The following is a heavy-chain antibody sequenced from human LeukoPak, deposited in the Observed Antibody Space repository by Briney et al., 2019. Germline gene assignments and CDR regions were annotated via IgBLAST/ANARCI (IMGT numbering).Heavy chain of an antibody. CDR1: GDSSSNSIYY. CDR2: IDYGGST. J-gene: IGHJ4*02. Sequence: SETLSLTCTVSGDSSSNSIYYWGWIRQPPGKGLEWIGSIDYGGSTYYNPSLKSRATISIDTSKNQFSLKLSSVTAADTAVYYCAREYTLYRSGWFLDYWGQGTVVTVSS. D-gene: IGHD6-19*01. CDR3: AREYTLYRSGWFLDY. V-gene: IGHV4-39*07.